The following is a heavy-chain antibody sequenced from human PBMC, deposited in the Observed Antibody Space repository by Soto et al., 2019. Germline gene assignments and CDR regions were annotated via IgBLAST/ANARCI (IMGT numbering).Heavy chain of an antibody. V-gene: IGHV3-30*18. CDR3: ANGAEGGNENYYYYGLDG. CDR2: ISYDGNTK. Sequence: GGSLRLSCVASGFIFSKYGMHWVRQAPGKGLEWVAFISYDGNTKYYGDSVKGRFTISRDNSKNKFYLQMNRLRGEDTAVFYCANGAEGGNENYYYYGLDGWDPGTTVTVSS. CDR1: GFIFSKYG. J-gene: IGHJ6*02. D-gene: IGHD6-19*01.